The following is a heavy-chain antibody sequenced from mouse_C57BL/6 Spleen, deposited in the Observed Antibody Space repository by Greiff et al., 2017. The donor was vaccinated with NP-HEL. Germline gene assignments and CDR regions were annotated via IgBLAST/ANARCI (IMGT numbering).Heavy chain of an antibody. D-gene: IGHD2-1*01. Sequence: EVQLQQSGPELVKPGASVKISCKASGYSFTGYYMNWVKQSPEKSLEWIGELNPSTGGTTYNQKFTAKDTLTVDKSSSTAYMQLKSLTSEDSAVYYCASYYGNWYFDVWGTGTTVTVSS. V-gene: IGHV1-42*01. CDR1: GYSFTGYY. J-gene: IGHJ1*03. CDR3: ASYYGNWYFDV. CDR2: LNPSTGGT.